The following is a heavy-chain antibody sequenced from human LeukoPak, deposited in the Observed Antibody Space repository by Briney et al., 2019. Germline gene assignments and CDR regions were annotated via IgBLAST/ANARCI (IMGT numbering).Heavy chain of an antibody. J-gene: IGHJ4*02. D-gene: IGHD1-20*01. CDR1: GYTFTSYY. Sequence: ASVKVSCKASGYTFTSYYMHWVRQAPGQGLEWMGIINPSGGSTSYAQKFQGRVTMTRDTSTSTVYMELSSLRSEDTAVYYCARGTYNWNDPGHFDYRGQGTLVTVSS. V-gene: IGHV1-46*01. CDR3: ARGTYNWNDPGHFDY. CDR2: INPSGGST.